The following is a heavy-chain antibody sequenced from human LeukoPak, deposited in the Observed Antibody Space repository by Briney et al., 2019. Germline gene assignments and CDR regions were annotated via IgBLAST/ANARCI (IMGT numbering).Heavy chain of an antibody. J-gene: IGHJ5*02. Sequence: PSETLSLTCTVSGGSISSSTYYWGWIRQPPGKGLEWIGSIYYSGSTFYNPSLKSRVTISVETSKNQFSLKLSSVTSADTAVYYCARGPDYSSSYAANWFDPWGQGTLVTVSS. CDR1: GGSISSSTYY. V-gene: IGHV4-39*01. CDR3: ARGPDYSSSYAANWFDP. CDR2: IYYSGST. D-gene: IGHD6-13*01.